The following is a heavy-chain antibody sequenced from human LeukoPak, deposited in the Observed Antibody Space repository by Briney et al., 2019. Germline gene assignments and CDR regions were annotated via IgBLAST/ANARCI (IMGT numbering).Heavy chain of an antibody. V-gene: IGHV3-11*05. J-gene: IGHJ4*02. CDR2: ISTSDT. CDR3: TRGYYSGWTRIGF. D-gene: IGHD6-19*01. Sequence: PGGSLRLSCAASGFTFSDYYMSCIRQAPGKGLEWVSYISTSDTNYADSVKGRFTISRDNDKNSLYLQMNSPRAEDTTVYYCTRGYYSGWTRIGFWGQGTLVTVSS. CDR1: GFTFSDYY.